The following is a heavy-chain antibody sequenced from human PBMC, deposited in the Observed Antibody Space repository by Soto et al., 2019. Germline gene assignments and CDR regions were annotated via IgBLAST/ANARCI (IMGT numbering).Heavy chain of an antibody. D-gene: IGHD3-3*01. V-gene: IGHV4-59*01. CDR2: IDYSGST. CDR3: ARGGGFLGRYYYYGRDG. CDR1: AGSLSSYY. Sequence: PSQTLSLTCTVSAGSLSSYYWSWMRQPPGKRMERIWYIDYSGSTNKTPSRNGRGTMSVDTSKNQFSLKLSSVTDADTAVDYCARGGGFLGRYYYYGRDGWDRGSRVTVCS. J-gene: IGHJ6*04.